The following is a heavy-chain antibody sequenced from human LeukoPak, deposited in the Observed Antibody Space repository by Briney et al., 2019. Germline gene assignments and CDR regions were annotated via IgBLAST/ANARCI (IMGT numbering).Heavy chain of an antibody. V-gene: IGHV3-7*01. CDR3: ATYSSSSYYYYYYMDV. Sequence: GGSLRLSCAASGFTFSSYWMSWVRQAPGKGLEWVANIKQDGSEKYYVDSVKGRFTISRDNAKNSLYLQMNSLRAEDTAVYYCATYSSSSYYYYYYMDVWGKGTTVTVSS. CDR1: GFTFSSYW. D-gene: IGHD6-6*01. CDR2: IKQDGSEK. J-gene: IGHJ6*03.